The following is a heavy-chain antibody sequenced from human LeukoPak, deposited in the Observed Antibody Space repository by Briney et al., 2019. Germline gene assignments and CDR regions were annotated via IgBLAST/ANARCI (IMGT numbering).Heavy chain of an antibody. J-gene: IGHJ4*02. D-gene: IGHD3-10*01. CDR2: INHSGST. CDR3: ARLKEGIDY. CDR1: GGSFSGYY. V-gene: IGHV4-34*01. Sequence: PSETLSLTCAVYGGSFSGYYWSWIRQPPGKGLEWIGEINHSGSTNNNPSLKSRVIISVDMSKNQFSLKLSSVTAADTAVYYCARLKEGIDYWGQGTLVTVSS.